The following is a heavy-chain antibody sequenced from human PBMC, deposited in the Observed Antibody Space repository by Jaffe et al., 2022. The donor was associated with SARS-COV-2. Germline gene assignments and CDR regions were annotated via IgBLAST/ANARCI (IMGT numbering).Heavy chain of an antibody. CDR2: IRQDGSEK. CDR1: GFALGDYW. J-gene: IGHJ3*02. V-gene: IGHV3-7*01. Sequence: DVQLVQSGGHVVQPGGSLSLSCAASGFALGDYWMSWLRQAPGKRPEWLGNIRQDGSEKSYVDSVRGRLTISRDNTKNLLYLELNSLRAEDTATYYCARQGHYAFDIWGQGTMVTVSS. CDR3: ARQGHYAFDI.